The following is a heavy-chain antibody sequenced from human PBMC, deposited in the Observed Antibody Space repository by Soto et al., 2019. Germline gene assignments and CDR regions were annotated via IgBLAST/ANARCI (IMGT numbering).Heavy chain of an antibody. V-gene: IGHV1-69*13. J-gene: IGHJ5*02. CDR2: LIPKLGTT. D-gene: IGHD1-7*01. Sequence: SVKVSCKASGGTFSTYAISWVRQAPGQGLEWMGGLIPKLGTTNYAPRFQDRVTITADESTSTVYMQLTSLRSDDTAVYYCASSPELELRYFGWFDPWSQGTLVTVSS. CDR3: ASSPELELRYFGWFDP. CDR1: GGTFSTYA.